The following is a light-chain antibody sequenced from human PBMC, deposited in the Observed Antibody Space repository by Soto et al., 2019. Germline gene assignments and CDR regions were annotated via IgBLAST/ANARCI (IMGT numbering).Light chain of an antibody. J-gene: IGKJ1*01. CDR1: QSVSNNY. CDR2: GAS. V-gene: IGKV3-20*01. Sequence: EIVLTQSPGTLSLSPGERSTLSFRASQSVSNNYLDWYQQKPGQAPRLLIYGASNRATGIPYRFSGSGSGIDFTLTISRLEPEDIAVYYCQQYCSSGTFVQGTKVEIK. CDR3: QQYCSSGT.